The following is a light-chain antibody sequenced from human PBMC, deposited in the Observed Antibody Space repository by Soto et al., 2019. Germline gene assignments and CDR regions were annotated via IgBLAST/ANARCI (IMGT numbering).Light chain of an antibody. V-gene: IGKV1-27*01. CDR3: QKYDNVPWT. Sequence: DIQMTQSPSSLSASIGDRVTITCRASQPISNHLAWYRHKPGKAPELLISAASTLQSGVSSRFSGSGSGTHFTLTISSLQPEDVATYYCQKYDNVPWTFGQGTKVEIK. J-gene: IGKJ1*01. CDR1: QPISNH. CDR2: AAS.